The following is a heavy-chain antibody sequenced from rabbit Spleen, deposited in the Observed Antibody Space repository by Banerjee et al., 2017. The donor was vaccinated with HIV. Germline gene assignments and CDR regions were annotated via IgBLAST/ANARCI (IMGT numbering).Heavy chain of an antibody. J-gene: IGHJ4*01. Sequence: QSLEESGGDLVKPGASLTLTCTASGFSFSSSYYMCWVRQAPGKGLEWIACIYAGGGDYTSYASWAKGRFSVTRSTSLNTVTLQVNSLTVADTATYLCARGDNYFRFNLWGQGTLVTVS. CDR3: ARGDNYFRFNL. CDR2: IYAGGGDYT. CDR1: GFSFSSSYY. D-gene: IGHD2-1*01. V-gene: IGHV1S40*01.